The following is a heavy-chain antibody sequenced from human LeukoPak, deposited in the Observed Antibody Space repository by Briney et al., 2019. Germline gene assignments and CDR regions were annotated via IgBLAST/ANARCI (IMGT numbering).Heavy chain of an antibody. Sequence: GASLQISFKCSGYIFTSIWIGWVRPLPGEGLEVMGIIYPGDSDTRYSPSFQGQVTISADKSISTAYLQWSSLKASDTAMYYCASQYYSGASCWGYWGQGTLVTVSS. D-gene: IGHD2-15*01. V-gene: IGHV5-51*01. CDR1: GYIFTSIW. J-gene: IGHJ4*02. CDR2: IYPGDSDT. CDR3: ASQYYSGASCWGY.